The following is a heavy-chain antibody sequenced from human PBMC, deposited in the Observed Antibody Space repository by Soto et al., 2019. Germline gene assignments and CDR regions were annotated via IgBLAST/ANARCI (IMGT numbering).Heavy chain of an antibody. V-gene: IGHV3-33*03. D-gene: IGHD5-12*01. CDR3: ASNGEMATTCQH. J-gene: IGHJ1*01. Sequence: QVQLVESGGGVVQPGRSLRLSCAVSGFNFSNYGMHWVRQAPGKGLEWVAVIWDDGSNKYYVDSVKGRFTISRANSKNTVYVRMDSLRAEDTALYYCASNGEMATTCQHWGQGTLVTVSS. CDR1: GFNFSNYG. CDR2: IWDDGSNK.